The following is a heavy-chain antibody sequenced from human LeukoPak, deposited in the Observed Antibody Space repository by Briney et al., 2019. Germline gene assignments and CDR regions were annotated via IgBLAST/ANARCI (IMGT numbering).Heavy chain of an antibody. V-gene: IGHV1-24*01. CDR1: GYTLTELS. CDR2: FDPEDGET. J-gene: IGHJ4*02. CDR3: ARLAMVRGVIIAYFDY. D-gene: IGHD3-10*01. Sequence: ASVKVSCKVSGYTLTELSMHWVRQAPGKGLEWMGGFDPEDGETIYAQKFQGRVTMTEDTSTDTAYMELSSLRSEDTAVYYRARLAMVRGVIIAYFDYWGQGTLVTVSS.